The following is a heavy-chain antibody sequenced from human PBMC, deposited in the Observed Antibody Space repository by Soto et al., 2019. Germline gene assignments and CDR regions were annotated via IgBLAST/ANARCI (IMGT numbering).Heavy chain of an antibody. CDR2: IIPIFGTA. CDR3: TSCSSTSCNALDI. V-gene: IGHV1-69*01. Sequence: QVQLVQSGAEVKKPGSSVKVSCKASGGTFSSYAMSWVRQAPGQGLEWMGWIIPIFGTANYAQKFQGRATVTAHESTSTASMEISSLRTEATAAYYCTSCSSTSCNALDISGQGTMVTDSS. D-gene: IGHD2-2*01. J-gene: IGHJ3*02. CDR1: GGTFSSYA.